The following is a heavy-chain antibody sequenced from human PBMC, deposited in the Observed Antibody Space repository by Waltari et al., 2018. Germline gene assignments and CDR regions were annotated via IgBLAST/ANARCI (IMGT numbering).Heavy chain of an antibody. J-gene: IGHJ6*02. CDR2: IIPILGIA. CDR1: GGTFSSYA. Sequence: QVQLVQSGAEVKKPGSSVKVSCKASGGTFSSYAISWVRQAPGQGLEWMGRIIPILGIANYAQKFQGRGTITADKSTSTADMELSSLRSEDTAVYYCARDSIRYYDSSGYYLPWYGMDVWGQGTTVTVSS. V-gene: IGHV1-69*09. D-gene: IGHD3-22*01. CDR3: ARDSIRYYDSSGYYLPWYGMDV.